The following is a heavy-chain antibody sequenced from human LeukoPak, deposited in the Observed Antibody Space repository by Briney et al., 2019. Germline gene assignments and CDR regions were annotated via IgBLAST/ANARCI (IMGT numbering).Heavy chain of an antibody. J-gene: IGHJ6*03. CDR1: GFTFTRFA. V-gene: IGHV3-64*01. Sequence: GGSLRLSCAASGFTFTRFAMYWVRQAPGKGLEFVSAISSNGDRTYYAKSVKDRFTISRDNAKNTVYLHMNSLRAEDTAVYYCARGALYSYYMDVWGKGTTVTVSS. CDR3: ARGALYSYYMDV. CDR2: ISSNGDRT.